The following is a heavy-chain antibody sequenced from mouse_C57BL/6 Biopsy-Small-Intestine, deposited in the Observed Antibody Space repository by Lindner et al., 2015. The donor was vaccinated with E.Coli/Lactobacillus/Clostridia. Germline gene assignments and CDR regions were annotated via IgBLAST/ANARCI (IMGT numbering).Heavy chain of an antibody. CDR1: GYAFTNYL. CDR3: ARGVYFDY. CDR2: INPGSGGT. V-gene: IGHV1-54*01. J-gene: IGHJ2*01. Sequence: VQLQESGAELVRPGTSVKVSCKASGYAFTNYLIEWVKQRPGQGLEWIGVINPGSGGTNYNEKFKGKATLTADTSSSTAYMQLSSLTSEDSAVYYCARGVYFDYWGQGTTLTVSS.